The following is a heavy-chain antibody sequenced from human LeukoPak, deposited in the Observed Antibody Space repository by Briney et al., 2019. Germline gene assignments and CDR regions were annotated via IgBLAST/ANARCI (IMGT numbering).Heavy chain of an antibody. Sequence: PGGSLRLSCAASGFTFSSYSMNWVRQAPGKGLEWVSSISSSSSYIYYADSVKGRFTISRDNPKHSLYLEMNSLRAQDTAVYYCARIDPNLGIGPSYYWGQGTLVTVSS. CDR1: GFTFSSYS. D-gene: IGHD7-27*01. V-gene: IGHV3-21*01. J-gene: IGHJ4*02. CDR3: ARIDPNLGIGPSYY. CDR2: ISSSSSYI.